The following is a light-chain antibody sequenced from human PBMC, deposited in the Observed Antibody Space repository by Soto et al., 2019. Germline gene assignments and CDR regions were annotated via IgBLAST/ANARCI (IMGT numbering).Light chain of an antibody. J-gene: IGKJ5*01. V-gene: IGKV1-5*02. CDR2: AAS. Sequence: VQMTLSTSTLSGSVACGVTIVSRDSQDVTGWLAWYQQKTGKAPNLLISAASSLQSGVPSRFSGSGYGTDLTLTISSLQTDDFGTYFFQQYNSYPITFGQGTRLEIK. CDR3: QQYNSYPIT. CDR1: QDVTGW.